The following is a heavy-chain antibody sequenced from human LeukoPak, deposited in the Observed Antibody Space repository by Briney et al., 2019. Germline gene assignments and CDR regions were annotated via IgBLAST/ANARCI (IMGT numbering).Heavy chain of an antibody. CDR3: ARDVDFWSGSPYMDV. Sequence: AASVKVSCKASGGTFSSYAISWVRQAPGQGLEWMGGIIPIFGTANYAQKFQGRVTITADESTSTAYMELSSLRSEDTAVYYCARDVDFWSGSPYMDVWGQGTTVTVSS. V-gene: IGHV1-69*13. D-gene: IGHD3-3*01. CDR1: GGTFSSYA. J-gene: IGHJ6*02. CDR2: IIPIFGTA.